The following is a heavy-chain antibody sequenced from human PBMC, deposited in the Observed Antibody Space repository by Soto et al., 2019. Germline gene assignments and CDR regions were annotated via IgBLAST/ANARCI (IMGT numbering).Heavy chain of an antibody. Sequence: LSKTLYLTSTVSGDSIRSYYWSWLRQPPGKGLEWICYIYYSGYTSYNPSLKSRVTISVDASKKQFSLKLNSVTAADTAVYYCARCFSGNYPSRPEEQRYCDSWGQGNRITV. CDR1: GDSIRSYY. V-gene: IGHV4-59*01. CDR3: ARCFSGNYPSRPEEQRYCDS. J-gene: IGHJ4*02. CDR2: IYYSGYT. D-gene: IGHD1-26*01.